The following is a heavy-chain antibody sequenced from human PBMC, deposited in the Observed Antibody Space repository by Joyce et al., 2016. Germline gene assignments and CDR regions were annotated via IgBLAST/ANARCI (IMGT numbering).Heavy chain of an antibody. CDR2: ISGSGETT. V-gene: IGHV3-23*01. Sequence: EVQLLESGGGLVQPGGSLRLSCTASGFSFGYYAMTWVRQAPGKGLEWVSTISGSGETTAYVDSVKGKFTVSRDNSKNTLYLQMNSLRAEDTAIYYCAKLRDGYKYYFDYWGQGALVTVSS. CDR3: AKLRDGYKYYFDY. D-gene: IGHD5-24*01. J-gene: IGHJ4*02. CDR1: GFSFGYYA.